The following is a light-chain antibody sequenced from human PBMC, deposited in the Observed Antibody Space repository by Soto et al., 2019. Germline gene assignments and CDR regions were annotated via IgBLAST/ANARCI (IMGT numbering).Light chain of an antibody. Sequence: EIVMTPSPATLSVSPGERATLSCRASQSVSNNLAWYQQKPGQAPRLLIHGASTRATGIPARFSGSGSGTEFTLTISRLQSEDFAVYYCQQYNNWPPFTFGPGTKVDIK. CDR3: QQYNNWPPFT. J-gene: IGKJ3*01. CDR1: QSVSNN. CDR2: GAS. V-gene: IGKV3-15*01.